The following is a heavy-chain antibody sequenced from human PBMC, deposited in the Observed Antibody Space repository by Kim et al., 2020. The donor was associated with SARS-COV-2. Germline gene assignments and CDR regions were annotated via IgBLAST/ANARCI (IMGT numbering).Heavy chain of an antibody. V-gene: IGHV4-31*02. Sequence: PSLKSRVTISVDTSKNQFSLKLSSVTAADTAVYYCARDGSYGLYYYGMDVWGQGTTVTVSS. J-gene: IGHJ6*02. D-gene: IGHD3-10*01. CDR3: ARDGSYGLYYYGMDV.